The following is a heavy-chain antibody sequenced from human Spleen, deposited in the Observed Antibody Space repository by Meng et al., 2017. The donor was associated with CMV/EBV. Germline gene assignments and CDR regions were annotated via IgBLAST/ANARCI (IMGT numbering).Heavy chain of an antibody. Sequence: SGSTFTGYYMHWVRQAPGQGLEWMGWINANSGDTNYAVKFQGRVTMTRDTSITTAYMELSRLTSDDTAVYYCARVTDFWSTPWGFDPWGQGTLVTVSS. D-gene: IGHD3/OR15-3a*01. CDR3: ARVTDFWSTPWGFDP. CDR2: INANSGDT. CDR1: GSTFTGYY. J-gene: IGHJ5*01. V-gene: IGHV1-2*02.